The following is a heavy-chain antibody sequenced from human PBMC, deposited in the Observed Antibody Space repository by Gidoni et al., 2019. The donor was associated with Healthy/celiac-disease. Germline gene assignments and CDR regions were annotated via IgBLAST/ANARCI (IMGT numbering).Heavy chain of an antibody. CDR2: IIPILGIA. CDR3: ARVWAWPDKTYYYGSGRYNWFDP. CDR1: GGTFSSYT. J-gene: IGHJ5*02. D-gene: IGHD3-10*01. V-gene: IGHV1-69*02. Sequence: QVQLVHSGAEVKKPGSSVKVSFKASGGTFSSYTISWVRQAPGQGLEWMGRIIPILGIANYAQKVQGRVTITADKSTSTAYMELSSLRSEDTAVYYCARVWAWPDKTYYYGSGRYNWFDPWGQGTLVTVSS.